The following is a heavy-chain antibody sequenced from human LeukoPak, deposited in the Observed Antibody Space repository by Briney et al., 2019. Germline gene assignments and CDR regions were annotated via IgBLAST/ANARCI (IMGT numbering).Heavy chain of an antibody. V-gene: IGHV3-23*01. CDR1: GFTFSSYA. CDR2: ICGSGGST. D-gene: IGHD6-13*01. CDR3: ANVGRIPAAGLWHHNFDY. Sequence: SGGSLRLSCAASGFTFSSYAMMWVRPAPGKGLEGVSAICGSGGSTYYADSVKGRFTISRDNSKNTLYLQMNSLRAEDTAVYYCANVGRIPAAGLWHHNFDYWGQGTLVTVSS. J-gene: IGHJ4*02.